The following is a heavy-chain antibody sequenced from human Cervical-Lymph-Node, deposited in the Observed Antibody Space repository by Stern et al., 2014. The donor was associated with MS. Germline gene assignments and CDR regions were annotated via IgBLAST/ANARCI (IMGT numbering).Heavy chain of an antibody. CDR1: GYTFTNYY. V-gene: IGHV1-46*01. D-gene: IGHD3-9*01. CDR2: INPSGDST. Sequence: DQLVESGAEVKKPGASVKISCKASGYTFTNYYMHWVRQAPGQGLEWMGIINPSGDSTSYAKKFERRGTMHTETSQIPVNMALSSLSSGDTAVYYCARLRGDNVLTGYLDYGGEGTLVTVSS. CDR3: ARLRGDNVLTGYLDY. J-gene: IGHJ4*02.